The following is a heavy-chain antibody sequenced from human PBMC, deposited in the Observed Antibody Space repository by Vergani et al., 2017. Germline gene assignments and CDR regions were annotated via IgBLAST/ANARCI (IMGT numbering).Heavy chain of an antibody. Sequence: QVQLVQSGAEVKKPGSSVKVSCKASGGPFSSYTISWVRQAPGQGREWMGRIIPILGIANYAQQFQGRVTITADNSTGTAYMELSSLRSEDTAVYYCAGGSCSGGSCYSWWFDPWGQGTLVTVSS. D-gene: IGHD2-15*01. J-gene: IGHJ5*02. CDR2: IIPILGIA. V-gene: IGHV1-69*04. CDR3: AGGSCSGGSCYSWWFDP. CDR1: GGPFSSYT.